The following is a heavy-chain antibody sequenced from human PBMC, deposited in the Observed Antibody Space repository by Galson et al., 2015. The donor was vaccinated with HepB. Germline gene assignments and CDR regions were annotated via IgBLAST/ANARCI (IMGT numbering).Heavy chain of an antibody. Sequence: SLRLSCAASGFSFSDFAMHWIRQAPGKGLEWVALISFHGINQSYANSVKGRFTISRDNSKNTLYLQLDSLRVEDTAIYYCARDREATYFYYSAMDVWGQGTTVTVSS. V-gene: IGHV3-30*04. CDR3: ARDREATYFYYSAMDV. CDR1: GFSFSDFA. CDR2: ISFHGINQ. D-gene: IGHD5-12*01. J-gene: IGHJ6*02.